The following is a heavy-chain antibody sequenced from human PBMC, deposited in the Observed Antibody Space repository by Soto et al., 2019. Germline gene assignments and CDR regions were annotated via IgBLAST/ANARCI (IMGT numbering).Heavy chain of an antibody. J-gene: IGHJ3*02. CDR3: AKDPSSYDREAFDI. V-gene: IGHV3-23*01. CDR2: ISGSGGST. Sequence: PGGSLRLSCASSGFTFRSYAMSWVRQAPGKGLEWVSAISGSGGSTYYADSVKGRFTISRDNSKNTLYLQMNSLRAEDTAVYYCAKDPSSYDREAFDIWGQGTMVTVSS. CDR1: GFTFRSYA. D-gene: IGHD3-22*01.